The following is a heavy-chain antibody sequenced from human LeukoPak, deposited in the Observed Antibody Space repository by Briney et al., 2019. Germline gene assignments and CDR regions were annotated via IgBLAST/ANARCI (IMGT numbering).Heavy chain of an antibody. Sequence: SETLSLTCTVSGGSISNYYWSWIRQPPGKRLEWIGYIYYSGSTNYNPSLKSRVTISVDTSKNQFSLKLSSVTAADTAVYYCARQSYYYDSSGSLIDYWGQGTLVTVSS. CDR2: IYYSGST. J-gene: IGHJ4*02. CDR3: ARQSYYYDSSGSLIDY. CDR1: GGSISNYY. D-gene: IGHD3-22*01. V-gene: IGHV4-59*08.